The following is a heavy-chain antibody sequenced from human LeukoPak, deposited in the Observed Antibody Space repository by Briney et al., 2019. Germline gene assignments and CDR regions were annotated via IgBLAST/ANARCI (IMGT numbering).Heavy chain of an antibody. Sequence: PGGSLRLSCAASGFTFRIYSMSWVRQAPGKGLEWVSVIVGSGDGTYYADSVKGRFTISRDNAKNSLYLQMNSLTAEDTAVYYCARAKDDFCDYWGQGTLVTVSS. CDR1: GFTFRIYS. J-gene: IGHJ4*02. D-gene: IGHD3/OR15-3a*01. CDR2: IVGSGDGT. CDR3: ARAKDDFCDY. V-gene: IGHV3-23*01.